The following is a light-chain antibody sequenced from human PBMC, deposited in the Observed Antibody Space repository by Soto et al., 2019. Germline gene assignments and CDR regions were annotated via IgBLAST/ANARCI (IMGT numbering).Light chain of an antibody. CDR3: QHYNSYSEA. V-gene: IGKV1-5*03. CDR2: KAS. Sequence: DIQMTQSPSTLSGSVVDRVTITCRASQTISSWLAWYQQKPGKAPKLLIYKASTLKSGVPSRFGGSGSGTEFTLTISSLQPDDFATYYCQHYNSYSEAFGQGTKVDIK. CDR1: QTISSW. J-gene: IGKJ1*01.